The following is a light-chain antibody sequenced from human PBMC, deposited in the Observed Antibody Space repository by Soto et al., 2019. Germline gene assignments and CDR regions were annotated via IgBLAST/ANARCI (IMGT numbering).Light chain of an antibody. V-gene: IGKV3-20*01. CDR3: QQYGSSPPWT. CDR1: QNVTSTY. CDR2: AAF. Sequence: VLTQSPGTLSLSPGERASLSCRASQNVTSTYLAWYQQRPGQPPRLLIYAAFSRATGVPDRFSASGSGTEFTLTITRLEPEDFAVYYCQQYGSSPPWTFGQGTKVDIK. J-gene: IGKJ1*01.